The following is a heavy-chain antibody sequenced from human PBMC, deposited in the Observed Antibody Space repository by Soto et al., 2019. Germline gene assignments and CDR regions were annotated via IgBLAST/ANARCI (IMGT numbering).Heavy chain of an antibody. Sequence: SETLSLTCAVSGHSISSDYYWGWIRQPPGKGLEWIGSIYHSGSTYYNPSLKSRVTISVDTSKNQFSLKLSSVTAADTAVYYCASASIGYSHGPFDYWGQGTLVTVSS. V-gene: IGHV4-38-2*01. D-gene: IGHD5-18*01. J-gene: IGHJ4*02. CDR3: ASASIGYSHGPFDY. CDR2: IYHSGST. CDR1: GHSISSDYY.